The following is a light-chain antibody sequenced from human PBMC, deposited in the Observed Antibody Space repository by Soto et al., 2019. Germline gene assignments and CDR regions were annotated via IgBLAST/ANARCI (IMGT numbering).Light chain of an antibody. CDR3: QSYDSSLRGSL. J-gene: IGLJ2*01. CDR1: SSNIGAGYD. V-gene: IGLV1-40*01. Sequence: QSVLTQPPSVSGAPGQRVTISCAGRSSNIGAGYDVHWYQQLPGTAPKLLIYGNSNRPSGVPDRFSGSKSGTSASLAITGLLAEDEAEYYCQSYDSSLRGSLFGGGTKVTVL. CDR2: GNS.